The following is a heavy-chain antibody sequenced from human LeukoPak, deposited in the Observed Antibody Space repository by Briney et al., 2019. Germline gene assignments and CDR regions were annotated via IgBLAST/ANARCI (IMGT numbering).Heavy chain of an antibody. CDR2: IIPILGIA. Sequence: GASVKVSCKASGGTFSSYAISWVRQAPGQGLEWMGRIIPILGIANYAQKFQGRVTITADKSTSTAYMELSSLRSEDTAVYYCARYCSSTNCHPFDYWGQGTLVTVSS. J-gene: IGHJ4*02. D-gene: IGHD2-2*01. CDR3: ARYCSSTNCHPFDY. CDR1: GGTFSSYA. V-gene: IGHV1-69*04.